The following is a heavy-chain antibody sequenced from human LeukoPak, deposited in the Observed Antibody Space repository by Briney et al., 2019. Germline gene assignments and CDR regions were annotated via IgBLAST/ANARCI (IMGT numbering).Heavy chain of an antibody. V-gene: IGHV3-23*01. D-gene: IGHD6-19*01. CDR1: GFTFSSYA. Sequence: GGSLRLSCAASGFTFSSYAMTWVRQAPGKGVEWVSAICPGGDSTYDAHSVKGRFTLSRDNSRSTLYLQLTTPRAEDTAVYYCAKVEVAVNMGYYLDHWGQGTPVTVSS. CDR3: AKVEVAVNMGYYLDH. CDR2: ICPGGDST. J-gene: IGHJ4*02.